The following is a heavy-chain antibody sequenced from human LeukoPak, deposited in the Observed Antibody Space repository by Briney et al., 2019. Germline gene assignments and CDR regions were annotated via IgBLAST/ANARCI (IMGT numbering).Heavy chain of an antibody. D-gene: IGHD3-10*01. V-gene: IGHV3-9*01. J-gene: IGHJ3*02. CDR1: GFTFDDYA. CDR2: ISRNSGSI. CDR3: AKDRGYGSGATGDAFDI. Sequence: GGSLRLSCAASGFTFDDYAMHWVRQAPGKGLEWVSGISRNSGSIGYADSVKGRFTISRDNAKNSLYLQMNSLRAEDTALYYCAKDRGYGSGATGDAFDIWGQGTMVTVSS.